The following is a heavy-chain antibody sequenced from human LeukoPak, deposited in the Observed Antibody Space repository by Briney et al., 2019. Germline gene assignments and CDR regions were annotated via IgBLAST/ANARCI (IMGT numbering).Heavy chain of an antibody. Sequence: GESLKISCKGSGYSFSSYVMSWVRQAPGKGLEWVSGISTGGGSTYYADSVKGRFTISRDNSRNTLYLQMNSLRAEDTAVYYCAKGHYYDSSGYYPYYFDYWGQGTLVTVSS. V-gene: IGHV3-23*01. CDR2: ISTGGGST. CDR3: AKGHYYDSSGYYPYYFDY. CDR1: GYSFSSYV. D-gene: IGHD3-22*01. J-gene: IGHJ4*02.